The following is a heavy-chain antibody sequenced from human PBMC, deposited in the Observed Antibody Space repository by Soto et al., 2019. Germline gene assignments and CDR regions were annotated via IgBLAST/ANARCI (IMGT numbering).Heavy chain of an antibody. CDR1: GFSLSTSGVG. V-gene: IGHV2-5*02. D-gene: IGHD2-15*01. J-gene: IGHJ1*01. Sequence: QITLKESGPTLVKPTETLTLTCTFSGFSLSTSGVGVGWIRQPPGKALEWLALIFWDDDKRYSPSLKSRLTINRDIFRNQVVLTLTNMDPVDTATSFCVHTFCRGGSCYIEYFQFWGQGTLVTVSS. CDR3: VHTFCRGGSCYIEYFQF. CDR2: IFWDDDK.